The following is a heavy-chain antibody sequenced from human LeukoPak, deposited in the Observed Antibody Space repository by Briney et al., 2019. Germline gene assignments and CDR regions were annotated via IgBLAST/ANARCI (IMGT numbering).Heavy chain of an antibody. V-gene: IGHV3-21*01. Sequence: GGSLRLSCAASGFTFSSYSMNWVRQAPGKGLEWVSSISSSSYIYYADSVKGRFTISRDNAKNPLYLQMNSLRAEDTAVYYCARDNYGIAAAATGYWGQGTLVTVSS. CDR1: GFTFSSYS. CDR2: ISSSSYI. CDR3: ARDNYGIAAAATGY. J-gene: IGHJ4*02. D-gene: IGHD6-13*01.